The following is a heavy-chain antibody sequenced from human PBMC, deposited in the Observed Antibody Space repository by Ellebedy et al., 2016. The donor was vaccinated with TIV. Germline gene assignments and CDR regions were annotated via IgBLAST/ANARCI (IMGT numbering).Heavy chain of an antibody. CDR1: GFTFSSYG. CDR2: IWYDGSNK. CDR3: ARDFMTDGGYDNLDY. V-gene: IGHV3-33*01. Sequence: GESLKISCAASGFTFSSYGMHWVRQAPGKGLEWVAVIWYDGSNKYYADSVKGRFTISRDNSKNTLYLQMNSLRAEDTAVYYCARDFMTDGGYDNLDYWGQGTLVTVSS. D-gene: IGHD5-12*01. J-gene: IGHJ4*02.